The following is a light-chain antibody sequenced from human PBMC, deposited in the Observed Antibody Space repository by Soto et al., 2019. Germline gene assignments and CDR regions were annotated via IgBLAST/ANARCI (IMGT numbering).Light chain of an antibody. V-gene: IGLV4-69*01. CDR2: LNSDGSH. CDR3: QTWGTGIRV. J-gene: IGLJ1*01. Sequence: QPVLTQSPSASASLGASVKLTCTLSSGHNNYAVAWHQQQPEKGPRYLMRLNSDGSHNKGDGVPDRFSGSSSGAERYLTISSLQSEDEADYYCQTWGTGIRVFGTGTKVTVL. CDR1: SGHNNYA.